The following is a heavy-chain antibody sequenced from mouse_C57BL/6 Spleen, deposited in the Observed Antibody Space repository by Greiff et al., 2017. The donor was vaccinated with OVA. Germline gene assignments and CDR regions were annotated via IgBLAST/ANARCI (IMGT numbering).Heavy chain of an antibody. V-gene: IGHV5-16*01. CDR1: GFTFSDYY. D-gene: IGHD2-5*01. J-gene: IGHJ1*03. Sequence: EVKLMESEGGLVQPGSSMKLSCTASGFTFSDYYMAWVRQVPEKGLEWVANINYDGSSTYYLDSLKSRFIISRDNAKNILYLQMSSLKSEDTATYYCARGGRAYYSNYFDVWGTGTTVTVSS. CDR3: ARGGRAYYSNYFDV. CDR2: INYDGSST.